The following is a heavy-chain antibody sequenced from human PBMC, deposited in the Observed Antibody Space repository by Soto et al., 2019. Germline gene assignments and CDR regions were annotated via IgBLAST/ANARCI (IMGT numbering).Heavy chain of an antibody. D-gene: IGHD3-10*01. Sequence: ASVKVSCKASGYTFTSYYMHWVRQAPGQGFEWMGIINPSGGSTSYAQKFQGRVTMTRDTSTSTVYMELRSLRSDDTAVYYCARGVGSGSYYNQYNWFDPWGQGTLVTVSS. V-gene: IGHV1-46*01. CDR2: INPSGGST. CDR1: GYTFTSYY. CDR3: ARGVGSGSYYNQYNWFDP. J-gene: IGHJ5*02.